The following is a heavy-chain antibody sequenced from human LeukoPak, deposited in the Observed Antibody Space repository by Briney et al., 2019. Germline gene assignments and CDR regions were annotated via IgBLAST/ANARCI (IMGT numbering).Heavy chain of an antibody. D-gene: IGHD4-23*01. J-gene: IGHJ4*02. CDR1: GGSINNYY. CDR3: ARYGGNSLDY. V-gene: IGHV4-59*06. CDR2: IYDSGST. Sequence: TSETLSLTCTVSGGSINNYYWSWIRQPPGKGLEWIGYIYDSGSTYYNPSLKSRVIISVDTSKNQFSLKLSSVTAADTAVYYCARYGGNSLDYWGQGTLVTVST.